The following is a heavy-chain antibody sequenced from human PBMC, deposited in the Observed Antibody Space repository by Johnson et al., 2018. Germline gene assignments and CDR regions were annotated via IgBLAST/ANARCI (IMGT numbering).Heavy chain of an antibody. V-gene: IGHV3-23*04. CDR2: ISGSGGST. Sequence: EVQLVESGGGLVQPGGSLRLSCAASGFTFSSYAMSWVRQAPGKGLEWVSAISGSGGSTYYADSVKGRFTISRDNSTNTLYLQMNSRRAEDTAVYYCARRTVTTHNHNYYYGMDVWGQGTTVTVSS. CDR3: ARRTVTTHNHNYYYGMDV. D-gene: IGHD4-17*01. CDR1: GFTFSSYA. J-gene: IGHJ6*02.